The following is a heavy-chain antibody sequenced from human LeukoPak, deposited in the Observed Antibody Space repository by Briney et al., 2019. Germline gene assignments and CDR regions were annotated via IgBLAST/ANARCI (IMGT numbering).Heavy chain of an antibody. Sequence: PSETLSLTCTVSGGSISSYYWSWIRQPPGKGLEWIGYIYYSGSTNYNPSLKSRVTISVDKSKNQFSLKLSSVTAADTAVYYCAMVRGVIGYYWGQGTLVTVSS. D-gene: IGHD3-10*01. CDR2: IYYSGST. CDR3: AMVRGVIGYY. CDR1: GGSISSYY. J-gene: IGHJ4*02. V-gene: IGHV4-59*12.